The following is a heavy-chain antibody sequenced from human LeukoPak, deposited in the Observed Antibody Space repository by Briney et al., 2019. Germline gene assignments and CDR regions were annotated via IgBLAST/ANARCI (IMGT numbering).Heavy chain of an antibody. J-gene: IGHJ4*02. V-gene: IGHV4-39*07. D-gene: IGHD4-17*01. CDR1: GGSISSSSYY. CDR3: ARSPTGYYFDY. Sequence: KPSETLSLTCTVSGGSISSSSYYWGWIRQPPGKGLEWIGSIYYSGSTYYNPSLKSRVTISVDRSKNQFSLKLSSVSAADTAVYYCARSPTGYYFDYWGQGTLVTVSS. CDR2: IYYSGST.